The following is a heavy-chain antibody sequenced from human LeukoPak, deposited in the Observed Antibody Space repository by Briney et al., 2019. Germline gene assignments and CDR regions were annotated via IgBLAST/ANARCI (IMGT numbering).Heavy chain of an antibody. J-gene: IGHJ6*03. CDR2: MNANSGNT. CDR1: GYTFTSCD. V-gene: IGHV1-8*01. Sequence: ASVKVSSRAAGYTFTSCDINWVRQATGQGLQGMGWMNANSGNTGYAQKFQGRVTMTRNTSISTAYMELSSLRSEATAVYYCARGKTTFGYMDVWGKGTTVTVPS. D-gene: IGHD4-11*01. CDR3: ARGKTTFGYMDV.